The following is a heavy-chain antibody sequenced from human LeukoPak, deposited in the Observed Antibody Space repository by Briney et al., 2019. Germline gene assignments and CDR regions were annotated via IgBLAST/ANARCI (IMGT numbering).Heavy chain of an antibody. J-gene: IGHJ4*02. V-gene: IGHV4-38-2*01. D-gene: IGHD5-24*01. CDR3: ARLSSDGYNSLTY. Sequence: QVQLQESGPGLVKPSETPSLTCAVSGYSIRSGCYWGWIRQPPGKGLAWIGSIYHSGSTYYNPSLKSRVTISLDTSKNQLSLKVSSVTAADTAVHYCARLSSDGYNSLTYWGQGTLVTVSS. CDR1: GYSIRSGCY. CDR2: IYHSGST.